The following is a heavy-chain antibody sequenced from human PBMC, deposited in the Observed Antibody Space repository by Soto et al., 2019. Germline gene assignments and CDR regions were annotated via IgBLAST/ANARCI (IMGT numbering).Heavy chain of an antibody. CDR3: ARIAAAGTEFDY. Sequence: ASVKVSCKASGYTFTSYGISRVRQAPGQGLEWMGWISAYNGNTNYAQKLQGRVTMTTDTSTSTAYMELRSLRSDDTAVYYCARIAAAGTEFDYWGQGTLVTVSS. V-gene: IGHV1-18*01. D-gene: IGHD6-13*01. J-gene: IGHJ4*02. CDR2: ISAYNGNT. CDR1: GYTFTSYG.